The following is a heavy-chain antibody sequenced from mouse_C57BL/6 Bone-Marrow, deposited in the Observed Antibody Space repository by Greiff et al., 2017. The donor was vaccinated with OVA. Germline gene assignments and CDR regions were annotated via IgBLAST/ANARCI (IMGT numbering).Heavy chain of an antibody. J-gene: IGHJ1*03. CDR2: IRSKSNNYAT. V-gene: IGHV10-1*01. D-gene: IGHD1-2*01. Sequence: EVKLMESGGGLVQPKGSLKLSCAASGFSFNTYAMNWVRQAPGKGLEWVARIRSKSNNYATYYADSVKDRFTISREDSESMLYLQMNNLKTEDTAMYYCVRPKPTAAWYFDVWGTGTTVTVSS. CDR1: GFSFNTYA. CDR3: VRPKPTAAWYFDV.